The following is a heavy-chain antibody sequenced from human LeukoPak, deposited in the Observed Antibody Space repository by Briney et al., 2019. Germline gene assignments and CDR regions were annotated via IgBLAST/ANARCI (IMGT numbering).Heavy chain of an antibody. CDR3: VLGGLYVVVTVEKYYYGMDV. CDR1: EFTFSNYE. V-gene: IGHV3-48*03. J-gene: IGHJ6*04. CDR2: ISSSGNTK. D-gene: IGHD2-21*02. Sequence: PGGSLRLSCAAPEFTFSNYEMKWVRQAPGKGLEWVAYISSSGNTKYYADSVRGRFTISRDNAKNSLYLQMNSLRAEDTPVYYCVLGGLYVVVTVEKYYYGMDVWGKGTPVTVSS.